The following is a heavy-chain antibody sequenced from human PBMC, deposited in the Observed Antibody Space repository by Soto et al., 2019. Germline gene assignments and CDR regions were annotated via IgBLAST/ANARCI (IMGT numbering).Heavy chain of an antibody. CDR2: IYYSGST. Sequence: NPSETLSLTCTVSGGSISSGGYYWSWIRQHPGKGLEWIGYIYYSGSTYYNPSLKSRVTISVDTSKNQFSLKLSSVTAADTAVYYCARDNSSGWYRGIDYWGQGTLVTVSS. V-gene: IGHV4-31*03. CDR3: ARDNSSGWYRGIDY. J-gene: IGHJ4*02. D-gene: IGHD6-19*01. CDR1: GGSISSGGYY.